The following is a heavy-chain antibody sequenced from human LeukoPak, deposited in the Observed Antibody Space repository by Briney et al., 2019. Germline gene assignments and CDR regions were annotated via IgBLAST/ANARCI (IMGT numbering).Heavy chain of an antibody. J-gene: IGHJ4*02. D-gene: IGHD6-13*01. V-gene: IGHV4-4*02. CDR2: INHSGST. CDR3: ARRRRVAAAGYFDY. Sequence: PSGTLSLTCAVSGGSISSSNWWSWVRQPPGKGLEWIGEINHSGSTNYNPSLKSRVTISVDTSKNQFSLKLSSVTAADTAVYYCARRRRVAAAGYFDYWGQGTLVTVSS. CDR1: GGSISSSNW.